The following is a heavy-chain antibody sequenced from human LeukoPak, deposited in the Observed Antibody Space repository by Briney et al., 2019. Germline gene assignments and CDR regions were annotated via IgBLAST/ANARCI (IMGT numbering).Heavy chain of an antibody. CDR2: IYPGDPDT. D-gene: IGHD2-2*01. CDR3: ARFHTLSSTSCHDAFDI. V-gene: IGHV5-51*01. Sequence: GESLKISCKGSGYSFTSYWIGWVRQMPGKGLEWMGIIYPGDPDTRYSPSFQGQVTISADKSISTAYLQWSSLKASDTAMYYCARFHTLSSTSCHDAFDIWGQGTMVTVSS. J-gene: IGHJ3*02. CDR1: GYSFTSYW.